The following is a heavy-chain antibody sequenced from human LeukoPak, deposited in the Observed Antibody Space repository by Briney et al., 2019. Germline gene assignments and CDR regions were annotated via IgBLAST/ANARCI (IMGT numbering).Heavy chain of an antibody. CDR2: IYYSGST. Sequence: SETLSLTCTVSGGSISSYYWSWIRQPPGKGLEWIGYIYYSGSTNYNPSLKSRVTISVDTSKNQFSLKLSPVTAADTAVYYCARSMGGYCSSTSCYYYYYMDVWGKGTTVTVSS. D-gene: IGHD2-2*01. J-gene: IGHJ6*03. CDR1: GGSISSYY. CDR3: ARSMGGYCSSTSCYYYYYMDV. V-gene: IGHV4-59*01.